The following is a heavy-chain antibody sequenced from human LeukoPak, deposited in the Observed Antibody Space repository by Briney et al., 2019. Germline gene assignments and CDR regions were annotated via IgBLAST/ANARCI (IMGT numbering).Heavy chain of an antibody. Sequence: GGSLRLSCAASGFTFNRDWTAWVRQAPGKGLEWVANIKEDGSEKNYVDSVKGRFTISRDNAVNSVYLQMDDLRAEDTGVYYCATKEPSTSGWSYWGQGTLVTVSS. CDR3: ATKEPSTSGWSY. D-gene: IGHD6-19*01. V-gene: IGHV3-7*01. CDR1: GFTFNRDW. J-gene: IGHJ4*02. CDR2: IKEDGSEK.